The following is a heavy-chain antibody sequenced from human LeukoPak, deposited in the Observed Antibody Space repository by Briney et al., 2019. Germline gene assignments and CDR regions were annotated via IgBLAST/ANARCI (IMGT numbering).Heavy chain of an antibody. D-gene: IGHD2-2*02. CDR1: GYTFTGYY. CDR3: ARLFLGDLYQGGMDV. J-gene: IGHJ6*02. Sequence: ASAKVSCKASGYTFTGYYMHLVRQAPGQGLEWMGWINPNSDDTNYAQKFQGRVTMTMDTSISTVCMELSRLRSDHTAVYYCARLFLGDLYQGGMDVWGQGTTVTVSS. V-gene: IGHV1-2*02. CDR2: INPNSDDT.